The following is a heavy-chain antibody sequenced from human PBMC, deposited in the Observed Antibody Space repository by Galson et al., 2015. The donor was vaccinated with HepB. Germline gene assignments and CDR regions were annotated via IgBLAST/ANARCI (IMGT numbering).Heavy chain of an antibody. CDR1: GFTFSSYS. D-gene: IGHD2-8*01. J-gene: IGHJ4*02. Sequence: LRLSCAASGFTFSSYSMNWVRQAPGKGLEWVSYISSSSSTIYYVDSVKGRFTISRDNAKNSLYLQMNNLRVEDTAVYYCLIGHYFDNWGQGTLVTVSS. CDR3: LIGHYFDN. V-gene: IGHV3-48*04. CDR2: ISSSSSTI.